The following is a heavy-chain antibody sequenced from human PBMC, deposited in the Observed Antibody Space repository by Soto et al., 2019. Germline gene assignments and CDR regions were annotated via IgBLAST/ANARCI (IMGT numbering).Heavy chain of an antibody. CDR2: ISGSGGST. Sequence: EVQLLESGGGVEQPGGSLSLSCVGSGHTFHNYAMTWVRQSPGKGLEWVSGISGSGGSTYYADSVRGRFTISRDDSKNTLYLQMNSLRAEDTAVYYCAKVSRGIGVVPAALNWGQGTLVTVSS. V-gene: IGHV3-23*01. CDR3: AKVSRGIGVVPAALN. D-gene: IGHD2-2*01. J-gene: IGHJ4*02. CDR1: GHTFHNYA.